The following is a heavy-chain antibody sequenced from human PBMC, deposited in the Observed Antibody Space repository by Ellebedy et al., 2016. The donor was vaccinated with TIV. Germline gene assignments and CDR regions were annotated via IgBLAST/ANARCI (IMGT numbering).Heavy chain of an antibody. CDR1: GFTFSSYS. J-gene: IGHJ3*02. CDR2: ISSSRSTI. Sequence: GGSLRLSCAASGFTFSSYSMNWVRQAPGKGLEWVSHISSSRSTIYNADSVKGRFTISRDNAKNSLYLQMNSLRAEDTAVYYCAGRSSDSRGAFDIWGQGTMVTVSS. V-gene: IGHV3-48*04. CDR3: AGRSSDSRGAFDI. D-gene: IGHD3-22*01.